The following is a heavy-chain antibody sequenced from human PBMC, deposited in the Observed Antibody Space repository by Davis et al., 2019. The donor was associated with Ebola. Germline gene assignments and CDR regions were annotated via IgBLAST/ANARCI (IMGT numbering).Heavy chain of an antibody. D-gene: IGHD1-26*01. CDR2: VYHTGST. J-gene: IGHJ4*02. CDR1: GGSISSGGYS. Sequence: MPSETLSLTCAVSGGSISSGGYSWSWIRQPPGKGLEWIGYVYHTGSTNYKPSLKSRVTMSVDTSKNQFSLRLNSVTAADTAVYYCARGGIVGDALDYWGQGTLVTVSS. CDR3: ARGGIVGDALDY. V-gene: IGHV4-61*08.